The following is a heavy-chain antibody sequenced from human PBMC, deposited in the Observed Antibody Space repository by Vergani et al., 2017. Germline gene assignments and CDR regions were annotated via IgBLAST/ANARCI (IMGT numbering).Heavy chain of an antibody. V-gene: IGHV1-69*04. D-gene: IGHD3-22*01. CDR1: GGTFSSYA. CDR3: ASDYYDSSGYLY. Sequence: QVQLVQSGAEVKKPGSSVKVSCKASGGTFSSYAISWVRQAPGQGLEWMGRIIPILGIENYAQKFQGRVTITADKSTSTAYMELSSLRSEDTAVYYCASDYYDSSGYLYWGQGTLVTVSS. CDR2: IIPILGIE. J-gene: IGHJ4*02.